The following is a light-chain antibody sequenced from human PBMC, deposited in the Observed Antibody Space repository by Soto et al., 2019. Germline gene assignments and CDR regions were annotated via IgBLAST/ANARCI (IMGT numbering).Light chain of an antibody. CDR3: GTWDTSLSVWV. CDR1: ASNIGSGY. J-gene: IGLJ3*02. V-gene: IGLV1-51*02. Sequence: QSVLTQPPSVSAAPGQTVTISCSGSASNIGSGYVSWYQQLPGTAPQLLIYENNKRSSGIFARFSGSKSGASATLAITGLQTGDEADYYCGTWDTSLSVWVFGGGTKLTVL. CDR2: ENN.